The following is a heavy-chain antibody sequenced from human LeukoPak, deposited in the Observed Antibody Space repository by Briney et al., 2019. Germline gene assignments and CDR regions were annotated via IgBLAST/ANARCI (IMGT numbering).Heavy chain of an antibody. Sequence: PGGSLRLSCAASGFTFYDYAMQWVRQAPGKGLEWVSGISWNSGSIGYADSVKGRFTISRDNAKNSLYLQMNSLRAEDTALYYCAKCGPTIPIYYFDYWGQGTLVTVSS. CDR2: ISWNSGSI. D-gene: IGHD1-26*01. V-gene: IGHV3-9*01. CDR1: GFTFYDYA. J-gene: IGHJ4*02. CDR3: AKCGPTIPIYYFDY.